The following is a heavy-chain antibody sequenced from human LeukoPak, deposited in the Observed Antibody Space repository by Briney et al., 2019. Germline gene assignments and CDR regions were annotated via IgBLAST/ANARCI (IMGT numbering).Heavy chain of an antibody. Sequence: GGSLRLSCAASGFTFSSYGMNWVRQAPGKGLEWVSSISSSSSYIYYADSVKGRFTISRDNAKNSLYLQMNSLRAEDTAVYYCARDRYYYDSSGYSPWGQGTLVTVSS. J-gene: IGHJ5*02. CDR2: ISSSSSYI. D-gene: IGHD3-22*01. CDR3: ARDRYYYDSSGYSP. V-gene: IGHV3-21*01. CDR1: GFTFSSYG.